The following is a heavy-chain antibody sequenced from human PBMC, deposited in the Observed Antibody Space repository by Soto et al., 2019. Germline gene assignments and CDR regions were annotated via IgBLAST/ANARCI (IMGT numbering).Heavy chain of an antibody. J-gene: IGHJ4*02. CDR2: ISWNSGNI. Sequence: EVRLEESGGALVQPGRSLRLSCAASGFTFDDYAMYWVRQVLGKGLEWVSSISWNSGNIGYADSVKGRFTNSRDNAETSLYLQMNSLRPEDTALYYCVRSKGGYSYGTPFDYWGQGTLVTVSS. V-gene: IGHV3-9*01. D-gene: IGHD5-18*01. CDR3: VRSKGGYSYGTPFDY. CDR1: GFTFDDYA.